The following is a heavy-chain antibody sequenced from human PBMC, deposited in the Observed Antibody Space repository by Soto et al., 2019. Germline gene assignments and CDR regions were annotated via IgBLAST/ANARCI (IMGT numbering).Heavy chain of an antibody. Sequence: EVQLVESGGGLVQPGGSLRLSCAASGFTFSNYAMHWVRQAPGKGLEYVSAINSHGDSKYYANSVKGRFTISRDNSKNTLYLQMGSLRTEDMAVYYCARRDGYNFDYWGQGTLVTVSS. D-gene: IGHD5-12*01. V-gene: IGHV3-64*01. CDR1: GFTFSNYA. CDR2: INSHGDSK. CDR3: ARRDGYNFDY. J-gene: IGHJ4*02.